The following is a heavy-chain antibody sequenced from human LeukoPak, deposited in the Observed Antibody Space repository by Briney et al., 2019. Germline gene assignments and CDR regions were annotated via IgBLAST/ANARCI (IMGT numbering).Heavy chain of an antibody. CDR3: AKDPYGDYGNWFDP. D-gene: IGHD4-17*01. CDR1: GFTFSSYG. Sequence: PGGSLRLSCAASGFTFSSYGMHWVRQAPGKGLQWVAFIRYDGSNKYYADSVKGRFTISRDNSKNTLYLQMNSLRAEDTAVNYCAKDPYGDYGNWFDPWGQGTLVTVSS. V-gene: IGHV3-30*02. J-gene: IGHJ5*02. CDR2: IRYDGSNK.